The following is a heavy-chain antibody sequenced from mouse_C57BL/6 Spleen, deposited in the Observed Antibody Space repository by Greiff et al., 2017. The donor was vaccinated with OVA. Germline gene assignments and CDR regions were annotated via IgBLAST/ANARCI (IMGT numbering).Heavy chain of an antibody. V-gene: IGHV7-3*01. CDR2: IRNKANGYTT. Sequence: EVHLVESGGGLVQPGGSLSLSCAASGFTFTDYYMSWVRQPPGKALEWLGFIRNKANGYTTEYSASVKGRFTISRDNSQSILYLQMNALRAEDSATYYCARYMYSRGYFDYWGQGTTLTVSS. J-gene: IGHJ2*01. CDR1: GFTFTDYY. CDR3: ARYMYSRGYFDY.